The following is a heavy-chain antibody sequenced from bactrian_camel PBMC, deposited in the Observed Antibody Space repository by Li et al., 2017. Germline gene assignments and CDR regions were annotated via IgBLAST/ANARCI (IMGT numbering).Heavy chain of an antibody. V-gene: IGHV3S1*01. J-gene: IGHJ4*01. CDR2: IYTADGSA. CDR3: AARGGLGCYSPSWRNPGGYLY. D-gene: IGHD1*01. CDR1: GVTLGTNY. Sequence: QLVESGGGSVQAGGSLHLSCVASGVTLGTNYMGWFRQAPGKEREGVAAIYTADGSAWYGDSAKGRFTIARDLVKNTVYLQMNRLKPEDTAKYYCAARGGLGCYSPSWRNPGGYLYWGQGTQVTVS.